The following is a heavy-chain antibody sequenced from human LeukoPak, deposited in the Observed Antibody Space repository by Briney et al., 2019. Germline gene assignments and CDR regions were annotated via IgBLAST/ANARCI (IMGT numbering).Heavy chain of an antibody. V-gene: IGHV4-34*01. CDR3: ARGHGIVGATEPTETYCFDY. J-gene: IGHJ4*02. D-gene: IGHD1-26*01. CDR2: INHSGST. CDR1: GGSFSGYY. Sequence: PSETLSLTCAVYGGSFSGYYWSWIRQPPGKGLEWIGEINHSGSTNYNPSLKSRVTISVDTSKNQFSLKLSSVTAADTAVYYCARGHGIVGATEPTETYCFDYWGQGTLVTVSS.